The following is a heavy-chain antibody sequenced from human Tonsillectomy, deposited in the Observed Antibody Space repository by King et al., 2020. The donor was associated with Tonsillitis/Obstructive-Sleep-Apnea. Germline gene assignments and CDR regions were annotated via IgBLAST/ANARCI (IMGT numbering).Heavy chain of an antibody. D-gene: IGHD6-13*01. CDR1: GFSLSTSGVG. Sequence: TLKESGPTLVKPTQTLTLTCTFSGFSLSTSGVGVGWIRQPPGKALEWLALIYWDDDKRYSPSLKSRLTITKDTSKNQVVLTMTNMDPVDTATYYCAHRNPGAYSSHRDYYYGLDVWGQGTTVTVSS. CDR2: IYWDDDK. CDR3: AHRNPGAYSSHRDYYYGLDV. V-gene: IGHV2-5*02. J-gene: IGHJ6*02.